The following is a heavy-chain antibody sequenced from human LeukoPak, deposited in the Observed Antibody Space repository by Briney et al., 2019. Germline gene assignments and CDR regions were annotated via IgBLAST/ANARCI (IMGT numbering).Heavy chain of an antibody. Sequence: SETPSLTCTVSGGSISGYYWSWIRQPAGKGLEWIGRIYTSGSTNYNPSLKSRVTMSVDTSKNQFSLKLSSVTAADTAVYYCARDSKLGWFDPWGQGTLVTVSS. J-gene: IGHJ5*02. CDR2: IYTSGST. CDR3: ARDSKLGWFDP. CDR1: GGSISGYY. D-gene: IGHD6-13*01. V-gene: IGHV4-4*07.